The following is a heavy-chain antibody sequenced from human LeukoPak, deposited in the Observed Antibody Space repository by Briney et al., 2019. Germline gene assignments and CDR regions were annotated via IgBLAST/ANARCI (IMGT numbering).Heavy chain of an antibody. CDR1: GFTFGDYA. Sequence: GGSLRLSCTAPGFTFGDYAMSWVRQAPGKGLEGVGFVRNKASGGTTEYAASVKGRFTISRDDSKSIAYLQMNSLKTEDTAVYYCAREAWDFLDYWGQGTLVTVSS. D-gene: IGHD1-26*01. CDR2: VRNKASGGTT. CDR3: AREAWDFLDY. V-gene: IGHV3-49*04. J-gene: IGHJ4*02.